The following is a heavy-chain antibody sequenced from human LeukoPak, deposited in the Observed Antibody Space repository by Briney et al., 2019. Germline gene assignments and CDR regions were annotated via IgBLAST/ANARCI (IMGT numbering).Heavy chain of an antibody. CDR1: GFTFSSYA. CDR2: IKQDGSEK. Sequence: GGSLRLSCAASGFTFSSYAMSWVRQAPGKGLEWVANIKQDGSEKYYVDSVKGRFTISRDNAKNSLYLQMNSLRAEDTAVYYCARGYSSGYWGQGTLVTVSS. V-gene: IGHV3-7*01. J-gene: IGHJ4*02. D-gene: IGHD6-19*01. CDR3: ARGYSSGY.